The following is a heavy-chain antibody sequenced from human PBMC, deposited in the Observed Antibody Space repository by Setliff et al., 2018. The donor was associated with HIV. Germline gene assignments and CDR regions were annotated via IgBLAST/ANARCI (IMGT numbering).Heavy chain of an antibody. CDR2: IIPILGVP. Sequence: SVKVSCKASGYTFTSYAMHWVRQAPGQGLEWMGRIIPILGVPRYAQKFQGRVTITADKSTSTSYMHLSSLRAEDTAVYFCARGGDYDSSGYYVTWGQGSLVTVSS. CDR1: GYTFTSYA. CDR3: ARGGDYDSSGYYVT. D-gene: IGHD3-22*01. J-gene: IGHJ4*02. V-gene: IGHV1-69*04.